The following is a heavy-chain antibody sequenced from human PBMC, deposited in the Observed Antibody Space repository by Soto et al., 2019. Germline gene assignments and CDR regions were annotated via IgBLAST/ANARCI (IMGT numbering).Heavy chain of an antibody. V-gene: IGHV1-69*06. D-gene: IGHD5-18*01. CDR1: GGTFSSYA. Sequence: GASVKVSCKASGGTFSSYAISWVRRAPGQGLEWMGGIIPIFGTANYAQKFQGRVTITADKSTSTAYMELSSLRSEDTAVYYCARDPVATPPRYGYAPYGMDVWGQGTTVTVSS. J-gene: IGHJ6*02. CDR2: IIPIFGTA. CDR3: ARDPVATPPRYGYAPYGMDV.